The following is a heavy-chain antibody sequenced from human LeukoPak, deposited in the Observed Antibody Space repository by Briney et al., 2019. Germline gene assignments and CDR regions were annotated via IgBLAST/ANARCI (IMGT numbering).Heavy chain of an antibody. CDR2: ISSSSSYI. D-gene: IGHD3-3*01. CDR3: ARDTADFWSGTLYYYYYMDV. J-gene: IGHJ6*03. V-gene: IGHV3-21*01. Sequence: GGSLRLSCAASGFTFSSYSMNWVRQAPGKGLEWVSSISSSSSYIYYADSVKGRFTISRDNAKNSLYLQMNSLRAEDTAVYYCARDTADFWSGTLYYYYYMDVWGKGTTVTVSS. CDR1: GFTFSSYS.